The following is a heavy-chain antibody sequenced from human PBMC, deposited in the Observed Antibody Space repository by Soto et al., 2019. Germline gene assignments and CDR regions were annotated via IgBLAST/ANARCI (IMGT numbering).Heavy chain of an antibody. CDR1: GYTFTSYG. Sequence: QVQLVQSGAEVKKPGASVKVSCKASGYTFTSYGIRWVRQAPGQGLEWMGWISAYNGNTNYAQKLQGRVTMTTDTSTSTAYMELRSLRSDDTAVYYCARDNYYDSSGYFYYFDFWGQGTLVTVSS. D-gene: IGHD3-22*01. CDR2: ISAYNGNT. CDR3: ARDNYYDSSGYFYYFDF. J-gene: IGHJ4*02. V-gene: IGHV1-18*04.